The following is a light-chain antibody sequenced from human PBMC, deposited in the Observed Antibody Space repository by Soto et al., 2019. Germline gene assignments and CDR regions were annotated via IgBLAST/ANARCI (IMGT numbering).Light chain of an antibody. V-gene: IGKV3-11*01. Sequence: EIVLTQSPATLSLSPGERATLSCRASQSVSSYLAWYQQKPGQAPRLLIYDASNWATGIPARFSGSGSGTAFTLTISSLEPEDFAVYYCQRRSNWPPIFTFGPWTKVDIK. CDR2: DAS. J-gene: IGKJ3*01. CDR3: QRRSNWPPIFT. CDR1: QSVSSY.